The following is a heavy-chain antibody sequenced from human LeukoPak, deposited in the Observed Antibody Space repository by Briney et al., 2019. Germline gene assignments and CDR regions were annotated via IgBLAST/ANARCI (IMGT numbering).Heavy chain of an antibody. Sequence: GGSLRLSCAASGFTFSSYEMNWVRQAPGKGLEWVSYISSSGSTIYYADSVKGRFTISRDNAKNSLYLQMNSLRAEDTAVYYCARLPATNDYGDHVDYWGQGTLVTVSS. CDR3: ARLPATNDYGDHVDY. CDR1: GFTFSSYE. V-gene: IGHV3-48*03. D-gene: IGHD4-17*01. J-gene: IGHJ4*02. CDR2: ISSSGSTI.